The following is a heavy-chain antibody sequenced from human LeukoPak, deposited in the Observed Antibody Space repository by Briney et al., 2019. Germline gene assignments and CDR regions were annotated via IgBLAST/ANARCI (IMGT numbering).Heavy chain of an antibody. CDR1: GFSINKDD. V-gene: IGHV3-23*01. J-gene: IGHJ4*02. CDR3: TKGLL. Sequence: GGSLRLSCAASGFSINKDDMNWVRHAPGKGLECVSAVSRSGGWTYYADSVKGRFTISRDDSKNMLYLQMNRLRAEDTAVYYCTKGLLWGQGTLVTVSS. CDR2: VSRSGGWT.